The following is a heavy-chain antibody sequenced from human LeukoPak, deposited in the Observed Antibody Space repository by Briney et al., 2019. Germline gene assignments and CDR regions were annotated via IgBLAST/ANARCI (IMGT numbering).Heavy chain of an antibody. CDR1: GGSFSSYY. CDR2: IYYSGST. V-gene: IGHV4-59*08. J-gene: IGHJ3*02. CDR3: ARHGSGDTAMVMFAFDI. Sequence: SETLSLTCAVYGGSFSSYYWSWIRQPPGKGLEWIGYIYYSGSTNYNPSLKSRVTISVDTSKNQFSLKLSSVTAADTAVYYCARHGSGDTAMVMFAFDIWGQGTMVTVSS. D-gene: IGHD5-18*01.